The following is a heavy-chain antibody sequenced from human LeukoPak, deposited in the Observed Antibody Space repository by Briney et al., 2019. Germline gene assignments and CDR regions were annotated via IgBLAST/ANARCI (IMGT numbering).Heavy chain of an antibody. Sequence: ASVKVSCKASGYTVTSYYMHWVRQAPGQGLEWMGRIIPILGIANYAQKFQGRVTITADKSTSTAYMELSSLRSEDTAVYYCARDYYDTARENWFDPWGQGTLVTVSS. D-gene: IGHD3-22*01. J-gene: IGHJ5*02. CDR2: IIPILGIA. CDR1: GYTVTSYY. V-gene: IGHV1-69*04. CDR3: ARDYYDTARENWFDP.